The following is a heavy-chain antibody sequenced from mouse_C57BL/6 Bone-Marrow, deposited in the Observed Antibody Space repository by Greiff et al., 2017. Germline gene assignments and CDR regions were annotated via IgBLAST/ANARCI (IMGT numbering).Heavy chain of an antibody. Sequence: EVQLQQSGPELVKPGASVKISCKASGYSFTDYNMNWVKQSNGKSLEWIGVINPNNGTTSYNQKFKGKATLTVDPSSRTAYMQLNSLTSEDSAVDYCARGYDYDYAMDYWGQGTSVTVSS. CDR3: ARGYDYDYAMDY. CDR1: GYSFTDYN. J-gene: IGHJ4*01. CDR2: INPNNGTT. D-gene: IGHD2-4*01. V-gene: IGHV1-39*01.